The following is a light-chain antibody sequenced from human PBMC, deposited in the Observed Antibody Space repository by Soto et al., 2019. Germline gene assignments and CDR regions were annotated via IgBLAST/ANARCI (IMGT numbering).Light chain of an antibody. CDR2: DVN. CDR1: SSDIGAFDL. Sequence: QSALTQPASVSGSPGQSITISCTGTSSDIGAFDLVSWYQQHPGKAPKVIIYDVNIRPSGVSNRFSGSKSGNTASLTISGLQAEDEADSYCSSYTVTSTRLFGTGTKVTVL. CDR3: SSYTVTSTRL. J-gene: IGLJ1*01. V-gene: IGLV2-14*01.